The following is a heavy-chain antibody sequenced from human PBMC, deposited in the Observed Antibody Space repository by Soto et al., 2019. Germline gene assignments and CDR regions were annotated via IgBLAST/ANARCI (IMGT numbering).Heavy chain of an antibody. CDR3: GRGRGFYDSVDY. CDR1: GGTFSTYL. Sequence: QVQLVQSGAEVRKPGSSVKVSCEASGGTFSTYLISWVRQAPGLGLEWMGGIVPVFRSATYSEKFLGRVTITADEATTTAYMELNSLTSEDTAVYYCGRGRGFYDSVDYWGQRTLVSVSS. D-gene: IGHD3-22*01. V-gene: IGHV1-69*01. J-gene: IGHJ4*02. CDR2: IVPVFRSA.